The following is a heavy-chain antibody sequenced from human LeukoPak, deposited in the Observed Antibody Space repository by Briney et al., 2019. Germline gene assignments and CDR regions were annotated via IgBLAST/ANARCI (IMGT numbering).Heavy chain of an antibody. V-gene: IGHV4-61*02. J-gene: IGHJ4*02. D-gene: IGHD6-13*01. CDR1: SGSISSGRYY. Sequence: SETLSLTCTVASGSISSGRYYWTWIRQPAGKGLEWIGRIDISGSTYYNSSLKSRVTISVDTSKNQFSLKLSSVTAADTAVYYCARAGSAAAGTVDYWGQGTLVTVSS. CDR2: IDISGST. CDR3: ARAGSAAAGTVDY.